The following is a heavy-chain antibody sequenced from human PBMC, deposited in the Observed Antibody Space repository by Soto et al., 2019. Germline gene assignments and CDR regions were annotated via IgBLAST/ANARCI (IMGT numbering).Heavy chain of an antibody. D-gene: IGHD2-2*02. J-gene: IGHJ6*02. V-gene: IGHV3-30*18. CDR1: GFTFSSYG. CDR2: ISYDGSNK. Sequence: GGSLRLSCAASGFTFSSYGMHWVRQAPGKGLEWVAVISYDGSNKYYADSVKGRFTISRDNSKNTLYLQMNSLRAEDTAVYYCAKDRGYCSSTSCYTEYYYYGMDVWGQGTTVTVSS. CDR3: AKDRGYCSSTSCYTEYYYYGMDV.